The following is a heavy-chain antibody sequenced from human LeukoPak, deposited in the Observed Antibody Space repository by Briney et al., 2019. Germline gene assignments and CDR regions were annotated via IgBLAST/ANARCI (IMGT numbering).Heavy chain of an antibody. CDR1: GFTFSDHC. Sequence: GGSLRLSCAASGFTFSDHCMNWVRQAPGKGLEWVARTRNKANSYTTEYAASVKGRFTISRDDSNNSLYLQMNSLKTEDTAVYYCARGPDYFDYWGQGTLVTVSS. V-gene: IGHV3-72*01. CDR2: TRNKANSYTT. CDR3: ARGPDYFDY. J-gene: IGHJ4*02.